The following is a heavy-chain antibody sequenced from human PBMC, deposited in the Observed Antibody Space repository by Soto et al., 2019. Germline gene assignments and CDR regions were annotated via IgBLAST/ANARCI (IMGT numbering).Heavy chain of an antibody. CDR2: IYYSGST. CDR3: ARRRTVEGNYFDY. Sequence: SETLSLTCTVSGGSISSYYWSWIRQPPGKGLEWIGYIYYSGSTNYNPSLKSRVTISVDTSKNQFSLKLSSVTAADTAVYYCARRRTVEGNYFDYWGQGTLVTVSS. J-gene: IGHJ4*02. CDR1: GGSISSYY. D-gene: IGHD7-27*01. V-gene: IGHV4-59*01.